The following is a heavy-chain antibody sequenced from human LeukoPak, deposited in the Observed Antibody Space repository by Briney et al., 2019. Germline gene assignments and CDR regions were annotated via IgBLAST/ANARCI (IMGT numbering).Heavy chain of an antibody. J-gene: IGHJ4*02. D-gene: IGHD5-12*01. CDR3: ARDPYSGYDLQAFDY. CDR2: ISSSSTM. V-gene: IGHV3-48*01. Sequence: PGGSLRLSCAASRFTFSRYSMNWVRQAPGKGLGWVSYISSSSTMYYADSVKGRFTISRDSAKNSLYLQMNSLRVEDTAVYYCARDPYSGYDLQAFDYWGQGTLVTVSS. CDR1: RFTFSRYS.